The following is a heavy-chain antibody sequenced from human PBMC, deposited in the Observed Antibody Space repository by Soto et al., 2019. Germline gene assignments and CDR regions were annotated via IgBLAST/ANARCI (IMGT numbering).Heavy chain of an antibody. D-gene: IGHD3-3*01. J-gene: IGHJ6*02. Sequence: GGSLRLSCAASGFTFSSYGMHWVRQAPGKGLEWVAVIWYDGSNKYYADSVKGRFTISRDNSKNTLYLQMNSLRAEDTAVYYCARDLYYDFWSGSTPYYYYGMDVWGQGTTVTVS. CDR1: GFTFSSYG. V-gene: IGHV3-33*01. CDR3: ARDLYYDFWSGSTPYYYYGMDV. CDR2: IWYDGSNK.